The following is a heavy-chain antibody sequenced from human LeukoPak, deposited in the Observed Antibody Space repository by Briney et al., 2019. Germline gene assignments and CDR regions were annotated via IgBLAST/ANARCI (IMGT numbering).Heavy chain of an antibody. CDR1: GFTFTSSA. CDR3: AAADTAMDVFDY. V-gene: IGHV1-58*02. J-gene: IGHJ4*02. D-gene: IGHD5-18*01. Sequence: TSVKVSCKASGFTFTSSAMQWVRQARGRRLEWMGWIVVGSGNTNYAQKFQERVTITRDMSTSTAYMEMSSLRSEDTAVYYCAAADTAMDVFDYWGQGTLVTVSS. CDR2: IVVGSGNT.